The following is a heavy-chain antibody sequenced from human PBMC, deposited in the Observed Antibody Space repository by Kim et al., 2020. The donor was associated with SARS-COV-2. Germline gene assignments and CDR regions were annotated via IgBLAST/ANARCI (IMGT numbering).Heavy chain of an antibody. CDR3: AREGEYGDYRGDFDY. CDR1: GGTFSSYA. J-gene: IGHJ4*02. V-gene: IGHV1-69*13. D-gene: IGHD4-17*01. CDR2: IIPIFGTA. Sequence: SVKVSCKASGGTFSSYAISWVRQAPGQGLEWMGGIIPIFGTANYAQKFQGRVTITADESTSTAYMELSSLRSEDTAVYYCAREGEYGDYRGDFDYWGQGTLVTVSS.